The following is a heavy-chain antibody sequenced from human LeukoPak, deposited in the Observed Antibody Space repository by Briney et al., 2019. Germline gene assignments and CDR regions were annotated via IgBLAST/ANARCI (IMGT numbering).Heavy chain of an antibody. D-gene: IGHD6-19*01. CDR1: GFTFSRYW. CDR2: INPDGSST. J-gene: IGHJ4*02. V-gene: IGHV3-74*01. CDR3: VRVRGAVAATPLEFDY. Sequence: GGSLRLSCAASGFTFSRYWMHWVRQAPGKGLVWVSHINPDGSSTRYADSAKGRFTISRDNAKNTLYLQMNSLRAEDTAVYYCVRVRGAVAATPLEFDYWGQGTLVTVSS.